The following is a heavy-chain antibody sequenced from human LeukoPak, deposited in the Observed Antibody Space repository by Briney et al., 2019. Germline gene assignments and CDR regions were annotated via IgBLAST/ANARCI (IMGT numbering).Heavy chain of an antibody. CDR2: IYHTVST. D-gene: IGHD3-10*01. V-gene: IGHV4-59*08. J-gene: IGHJ4*02. CDR1: GGSISSYY. Sequence: SETLSLTCTVSGGSISSYYWSWIRQPPGKGLEWIGYIYHTVSTNYNPSLKSRVTISVDTSKNQFSLRLSSVTAADTAVYYCARHDAFYNGSGSWCYFDSWGQGTLVTVSS. CDR3: ARHDAFYNGSGSWCYFDS.